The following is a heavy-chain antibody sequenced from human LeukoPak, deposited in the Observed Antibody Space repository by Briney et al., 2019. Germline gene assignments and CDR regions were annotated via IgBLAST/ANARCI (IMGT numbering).Heavy chain of an antibody. J-gene: IGHJ4*02. Sequence: GGSLRLSCAASGFTFSTYSMNWVRQAPGKGLEWVSYIRSNSGMAYYADSVRGRFTISRDDAKNSLYLQMNSLRAEDTAVYYCARVVLSYSSSWYRFDYWGQGTLVTVSS. D-gene: IGHD6-13*01. V-gene: IGHV3-48*01. CDR1: GFTFSTYS. CDR2: IRSNSGMA. CDR3: ARVVLSYSSSWYRFDY.